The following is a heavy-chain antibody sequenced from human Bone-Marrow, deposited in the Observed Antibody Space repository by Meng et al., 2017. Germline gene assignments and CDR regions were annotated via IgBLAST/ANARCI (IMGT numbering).Heavy chain of an antibody. CDR2: ISSDGITT. CDR3: ARDGGNARNWFDP. V-gene: IGHV3-74*03. D-gene: IGHD2-8*01. Sequence: GGSLRPSCAASGFTFSSYSMNWVRQAPGKGLEWVSRISSDGITTEYADSVRGRFTTSRDNAKNTLYLQMDSLRADDTAVYYCARDGGNARNWFDPWGHGTLVTVSS. CDR1: GFTFSSYS. J-gene: IGHJ5*02.